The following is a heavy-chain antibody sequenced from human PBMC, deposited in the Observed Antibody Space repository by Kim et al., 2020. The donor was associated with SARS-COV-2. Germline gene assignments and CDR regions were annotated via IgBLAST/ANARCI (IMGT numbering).Heavy chain of an antibody. CDR3: TRGSPDHTSAWYNFGY. CDR2: IYNNGRA. CDR1: GGSIESSSHY. J-gene: IGHJ4*02. D-gene: IGHD6-19*01. Sequence: SETLSLTCTVSGGSIESSSHYWGWIRQTPGKGLEWIGSIYNNGRAYYSPSLQSRATVFVDTSNNQFSLSLKSATAADTAVYFCTRGSPDHTSAWYNFGYWGQGALLTVSS. V-gene: IGHV4-39*01.